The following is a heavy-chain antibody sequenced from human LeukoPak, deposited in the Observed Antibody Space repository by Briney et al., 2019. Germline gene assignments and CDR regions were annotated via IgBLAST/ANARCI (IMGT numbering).Heavy chain of an antibody. Sequence: SETLSLTCTVSGGFIKGYYWGWIRQPPGQGLGWSGYIYYSGTTNYNPPLKSRVTITVDTSKNQVSLKLSSVTAADTAVYYCARAGSVVGTAAMRWFDSWGQGTLVTVSS. CDR1: GGFIKGYY. CDR2: IYYSGTT. CDR3: ARAGSVVGTAAMRWFDS. V-gene: IGHV4-59*01. D-gene: IGHD2-2*01. J-gene: IGHJ5*01.